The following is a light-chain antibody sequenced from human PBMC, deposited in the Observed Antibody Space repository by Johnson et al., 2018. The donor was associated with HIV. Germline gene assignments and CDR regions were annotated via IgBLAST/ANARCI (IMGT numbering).Light chain of an antibody. CDR2: ENN. CDR3: GTWDSSLSSV. V-gene: IGLV1-51*02. CDR1: SSNIGSNF. J-gene: IGLJ1*01. Sequence: QSVLTQPPSVSAAPGQKVTISCSGSSSNIGSNFVSWYQQLPGTAPKVLIYENNKRPSGIPARFSGSKSGTSATLSITGLQTGDEADYYCGTWDSSLSSVFGTGTKVTVL.